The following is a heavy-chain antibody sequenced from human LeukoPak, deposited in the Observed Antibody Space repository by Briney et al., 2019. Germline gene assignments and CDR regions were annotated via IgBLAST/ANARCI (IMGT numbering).Heavy chain of an antibody. CDR2: ISYDGSNK. CDR3: AKDRDSGSSGGDALDI. V-gene: IGHV3-30*18. J-gene: IGHJ3*02. D-gene: IGHD1-26*01. Sequence: PGGSLRLSCAASGFTFSSYGMHWVRQAPGKGLEWVAVISYDGSNKYYVDSVKGRFTISRDNSKNTLYLQMNSLRAEDTAVYYCAKDRDSGSSGGDALDIWGQGTMVTVSS. CDR1: GFTFSSYG.